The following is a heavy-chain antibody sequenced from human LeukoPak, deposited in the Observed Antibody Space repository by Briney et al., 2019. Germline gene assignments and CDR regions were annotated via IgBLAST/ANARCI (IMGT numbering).Heavy chain of an antibody. CDR1: GYTFTSYY. Sequence: RASVKVSCKASGYTFTSYYMHWVRQAPGQGLEWMGIINPSGGSTSYAQKFQGRVTMTRDMSTSTVYMELSSLRSEDTAVYYCARDKDDSSGYYSLYYYYYYMDVWGKGTTVTVSS. CDR2: INPSGGST. D-gene: IGHD3-22*01. V-gene: IGHV1-46*01. CDR3: ARDKDDSSGYYSLYYYYYYMDV. J-gene: IGHJ6*03.